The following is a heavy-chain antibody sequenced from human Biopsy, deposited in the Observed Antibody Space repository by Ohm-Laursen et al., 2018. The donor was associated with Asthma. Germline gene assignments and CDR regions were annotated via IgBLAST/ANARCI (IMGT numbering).Heavy chain of an antibody. V-gene: IGHV1-24*01. CDR1: GYSLTDLS. CDR3: ASDFPKDYVRYNFQF. CDR2: HDHEEGGT. D-gene: IGHD4-17*01. Sequence: SVTASCKLSGYSLTDLSMHWVRQAPGHGLEWMGGHDHEEGGTVNARRFQGRVTMTEDTSTDTAYMELSSLSSDDTAVYYCASDFPKDYVRYNFQFWGQGTLVTVSS. J-gene: IGHJ4*02.